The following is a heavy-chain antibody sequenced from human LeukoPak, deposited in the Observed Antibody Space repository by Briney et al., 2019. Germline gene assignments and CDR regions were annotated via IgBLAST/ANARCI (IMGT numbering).Heavy chain of an antibody. D-gene: IGHD6-13*01. CDR3: AKVRDRLSSFYPAA. CDR1: GYTFTDYF. CDR2: INPHSGGR. J-gene: IGHJ4*02. Sequence: ASVKVSCKASGYTFTDYFIHWVRQAPGQGLEWMGWINPHSGGRSSAQKFQGRVTMTRDTSITTAYLEPSGLTSDDTAMYYCAKVRDRLSSFYPAAWGQGTLVTVSS. V-gene: IGHV1-2*02.